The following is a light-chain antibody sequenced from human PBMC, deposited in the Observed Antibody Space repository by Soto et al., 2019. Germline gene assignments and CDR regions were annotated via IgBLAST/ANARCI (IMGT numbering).Light chain of an antibody. CDR3: HQDFNLPWT. CDR1: ESVSGMY. Sequence: IVLTQSPGTLSLSPGERATLSCRASESVSGMYLSWFQQKPGQAPRLLIYGTSTRATGIPVRFSGSGSGTDFTLTISSLQPEDFAVYFCHQDFNLPWTFGQGTKVDIK. J-gene: IGKJ1*01. V-gene: IGKV3D-7*01. CDR2: GTS.